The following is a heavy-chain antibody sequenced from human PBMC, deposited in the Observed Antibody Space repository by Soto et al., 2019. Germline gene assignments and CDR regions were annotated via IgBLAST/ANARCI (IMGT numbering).Heavy chain of an antibody. Sequence: QVQLVESGGGVAQPGRSLRLSCIASGFTFNTYAMHWVRQAPGKGLEWLSVISYDGSNKYYADSVKGRFTISRDNSKNTLYLERNHLRAEDTAVYYCARRYKDGRRDCLSSICLFDPWGQGTLVTVSS. CDR2: ISYDGSNK. J-gene: IGHJ5*02. V-gene: IGHV3-30-3*01. CDR3: ARRYKDGRRDCLSSICLFDP. D-gene: IGHD2-2*01. CDR1: GFTFNTYA.